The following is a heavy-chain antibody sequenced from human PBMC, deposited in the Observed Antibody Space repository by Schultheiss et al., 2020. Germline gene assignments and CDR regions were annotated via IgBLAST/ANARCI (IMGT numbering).Heavy chain of an antibody. Sequence: GGSLRLSCAASGFTFSSYAMHWVRQAPGKGLEWVSAISGSGGSTYYADSVKGRFTISRDNSKNTLYLQMNSLRAEDTAIYYCARDRRRYFDYWGQGMQVTVSS. CDR3: ARDRRRYFDY. V-gene: IGHV3-23*01. J-gene: IGHJ4*02. CDR2: ISGSGGST. CDR1: GFTFSSYA.